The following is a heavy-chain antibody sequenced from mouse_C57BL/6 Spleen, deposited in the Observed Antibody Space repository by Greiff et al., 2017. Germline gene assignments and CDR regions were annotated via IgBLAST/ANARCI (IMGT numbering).Heavy chain of an antibody. CDR1: GYTFTSYW. J-gene: IGHJ1*03. D-gene: IGHD1-1*01. CDR2: IDPSDSYT. Sequence: VQLQQPGAELVRPGTSVKLSCKASGYTFTSYWMHWVKQRPGQGLEWIGVIDPSDSYTNYTPKFTGKATLTVATSSSTAYMLLSSLTSEDSAVYYCARLGDYYGSSWYFDVWGTGTTVTVSS. V-gene: IGHV1-59*01. CDR3: ARLGDYYGSSWYFDV.